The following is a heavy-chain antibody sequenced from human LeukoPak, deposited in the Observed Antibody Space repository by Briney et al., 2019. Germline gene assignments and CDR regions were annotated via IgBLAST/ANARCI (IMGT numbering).Heavy chain of an antibody. J-gene: IGHJ6*02. Sequence: PGGSLRLSCAASGFSFSSYTMNWVRQAPGKGLEWVSSISGSSIYIYYADSLKGRFTISRDNARNSLFLQMNSLRAEDTAVYYCARFDGGSGYGMDVWGRGTTVTVSS. D-gene: IGHD4-23*01. CDR3: ARFDGGSGYGMDV. CDR2: ISGSSIYI. V-gene: IGHV3-21*01. CDR1: GFSFSSYT.